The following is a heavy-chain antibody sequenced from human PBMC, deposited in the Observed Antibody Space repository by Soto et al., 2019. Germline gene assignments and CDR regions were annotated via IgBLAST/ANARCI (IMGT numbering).Heavy chain of an antibody. J-gene: IGHJ5*02. D-gene: IGHD2-2*01. CDR2: IYWNDDK. Sequence: GPTLVNPTQTLTLTCTFSGFSLSTSGVGVGWIRQPPGKALEWLALIYWNDDKRYSPSLKSRLTITKDTSKNQVVLTMTNMDPVDTATYYCAHRPPEDCSSTSCYFFGPNWFDPWGQGTLVTVSS. CDR1: GFSLSTSGVG. CDR3: AHRPPEDCSSTSCYFFGPNWFDP. V-gene: IGHV2-5*01.